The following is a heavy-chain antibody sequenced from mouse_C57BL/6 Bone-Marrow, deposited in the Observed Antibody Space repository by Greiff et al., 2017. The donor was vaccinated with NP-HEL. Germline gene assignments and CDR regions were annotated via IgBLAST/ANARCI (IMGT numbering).Heavy chain of an antibody. J-gene: IGHJ1*03. V-gene: IGHV1-81*01. Sequence: VQLQQSGAELARPGASVKLSCKASGYTFTSYGISWVKQRTGQGLEWIGEIYPRSGNTYYNEKFKGKATLTADKSSSTAYMELRSLTSEDSAGYFCAKRVYYGSSNWYFDVWGTGTTVTVAS. CDR2: IYPRSGNT. CDR1: GYTFTSYG. D-gene: IGHD1-1*01. CDR3: AKRVYYGSSNWYFDV.